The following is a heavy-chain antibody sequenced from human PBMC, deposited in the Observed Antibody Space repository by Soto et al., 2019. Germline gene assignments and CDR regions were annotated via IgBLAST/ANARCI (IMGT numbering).Heavy chain of an antibody. CDR1: GGSISTYY. CDR2: VYYSGST. CDR3: TREYNYGHNWFDP. V-gene: IGHV4-59*01. D-gene: IGHD3-10*01. Sequence: SETLSLTCTVSGGSISTYYWTWIRQSPGKGLEWIGYVYYSGSTDYNPSLRGRVTISVDTSKNQFSLELRSVTPADTAVYYCTREYNYGHNWFDPWGQGTLVTVSS. J-gene: IGHJ5*02.